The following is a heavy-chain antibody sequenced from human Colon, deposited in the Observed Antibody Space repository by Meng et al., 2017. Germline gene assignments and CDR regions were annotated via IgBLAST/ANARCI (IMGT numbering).Heavy chain of an antibody. V-gene: IGHV1-8*03. Sequence: ASVKVSRKASGYTFTNYDINWVRQATGQGLEWMGWMNPNSGNTAYAQKFQGRVTITRNTSISTAYMELNSLTSEDTAVYYCARRFSGSESTLAYWGQGTLVTVSS. CDR1: GYTFTNYD. D-gene: IGHD3-10*01. CDR2: MNPNSGNT. CDR3: ARRFSGSESTLAY. J-gene: IGHJ4*02.